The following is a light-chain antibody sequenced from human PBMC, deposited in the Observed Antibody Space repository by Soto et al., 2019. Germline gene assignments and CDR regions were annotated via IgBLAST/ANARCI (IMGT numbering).Light chain of an antibody. CDR3: QKYNNAPRT. Sequence: DIQMTQSPSSLSASVGDTVTITCRASQGISNYLAWYQQKPGQVPNLLIYAASTLQSGVPSRFSGSGSGTDYTITISRLRPEDVAPYYCQKYNNAPRTFGQGTKVEI. V-gene: IGKV1-27*01. CDR2: AAS. J-gene: IGKJ1*01. CDR1: QGISNY.